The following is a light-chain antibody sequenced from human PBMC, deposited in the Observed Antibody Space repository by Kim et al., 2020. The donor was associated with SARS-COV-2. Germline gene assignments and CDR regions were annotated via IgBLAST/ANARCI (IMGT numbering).Light chain of an antibody. CDR2: YDS. V-gene: IGLV3-21*04. CDR1: NIGSKS. J-gene: IGLJ3*02. Sequence: YELTQPPSVSVAPGKTARITCGGNNIGSKSVHWYQQKPGQTPVLVIYYDSDRPSGIPERFSGSNSGNTATLTISRVEAGDEADYYCQVWDSSSDHWVFG. CDR3: QVWDSSSDHWV.